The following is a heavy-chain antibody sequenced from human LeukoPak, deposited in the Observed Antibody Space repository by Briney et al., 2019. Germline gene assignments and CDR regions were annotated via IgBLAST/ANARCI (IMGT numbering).Heavy chain of an antibody. V-gene: IGHV1-2*02. CDR3: ARGGGAAAGLDKDV. CDR1: GYTFTGYY. Sequence: ASVKVSCKASGYTFTGYYMHWVRQAPGQGLEWMGWINPNSGGTNYAQKFQGRVTITADKSTSTAYMELSSLRSEDTAVYYCARGGGAAAGLDKDVWGQGTTVTVSS. D-gene: IGHD6-13*01. J-gene: IGHJ6*02. CDR2: INPNSGGT.